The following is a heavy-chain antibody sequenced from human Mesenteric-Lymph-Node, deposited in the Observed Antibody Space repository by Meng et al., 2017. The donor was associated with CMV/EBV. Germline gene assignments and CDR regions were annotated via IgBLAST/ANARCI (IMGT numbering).Heavy chain of an antibody. V-gene: IGHV3-9*01. CDR2: ISWNSDTI. D-gene: IGHD3-22*01. CDR1: GFTFDDYA. Sequence: SLKISCAASGFTFDDYAMHWVRQAPGKGLEYVSGISWNSDTIGYADSVRGRFTISRDNAKNSLYLQMNSLRAEDTAVYYCARVESSGYYYETYYFDYWGQGTLVTVSS. CDR3: ARVESSGYYYETYYFDY. J-gene: IGHJ4*02.